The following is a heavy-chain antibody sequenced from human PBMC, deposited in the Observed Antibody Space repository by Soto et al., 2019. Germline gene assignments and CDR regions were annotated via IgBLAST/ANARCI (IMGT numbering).Heavy chain of an antibody. CDR3: ARARGRSGTYIFDR. D-gene: IGHD3-10*01. CDR1: GVSISSSNW. Sequence: SETLSLTCAVSGVSISSSNWWTWVRQPPGKGLEWIGEIYHSGSTNFNPSLKSRVTISLDKSKNQFSLRLTSVTAADTAVYYCARARGRSGTYIFDRWGQGTLVTVSS. J-gene: IGHJ4*02. V-gene: IGHV4-4*02. CDR2: IYHSGST.